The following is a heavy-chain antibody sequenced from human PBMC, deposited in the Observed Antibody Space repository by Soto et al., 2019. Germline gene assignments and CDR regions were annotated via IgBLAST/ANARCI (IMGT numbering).Heavy chain of an antibody. CDR1: GYTFTGYY. Sequence: ASVKVSCKASGYTFTGYYMHWVRQAPGQGLEWMGWINPNSGGTNYAQKFQGWVTMTRDTSISTAYMELSRLRSDDTAVYYCARDRESSSWPYYYYGMDVWGQGTTVTVSS. D-gene: IGHD6-13*01. J-gene: IGHJ6*02. CDR2: INPNSGGT. V-gene: IGHV1-2*04. CDR3: ARDRESSSWPYYYYGMDV.